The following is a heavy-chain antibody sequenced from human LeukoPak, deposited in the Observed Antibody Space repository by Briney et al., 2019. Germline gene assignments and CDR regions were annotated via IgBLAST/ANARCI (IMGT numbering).Heavy chain of an antibody. D-gene: IGHD5-18*01. J-gene: IGHJ4*02. CDR2: ISVYNGNT. CDR1: GYTFSSYG. V-gene: IGHV1-18*01. Sequence: ASVKVSCKASGYTFSSYGISWVRQAPGQGLEWMGWISVYNGNTDYAQKLQGRVTMTTDTSTSTAYMELRSLISDDTAVHYCARDVARGYTYGHLQDYWGQGTLVTVSS. CDR3: ARDVARGYTYGHLQDY.